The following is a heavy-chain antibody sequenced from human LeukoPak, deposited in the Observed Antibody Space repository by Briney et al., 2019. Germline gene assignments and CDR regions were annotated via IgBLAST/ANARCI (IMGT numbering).Heavy chain of an antibody. CDR3: ARVTNPRFKSAFDY. Sequence: PSETLSLTCAVYGGSFSGYYWSWIRQPPGKGLEWIGEINHSGSTNYNPSLKSRVTISVDTSKNQFSLKLSSVTAADTAVYYCARVTNPRFKSAFDYWGQGTLVTVSS. CDR2: INHSGST. J-gene: IGHJ4*02. CDR1: GGSFSGYY. V-gene: IGHV4-34*01.